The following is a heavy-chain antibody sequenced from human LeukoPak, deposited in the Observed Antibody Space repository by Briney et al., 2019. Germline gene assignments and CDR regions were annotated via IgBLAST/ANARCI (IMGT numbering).Heavy chain of an antibody. Sequence: GGSLRLSCAASRFTFSNYWMHWVRQAPGKGLEWVANIKQDGSEKYYVDSVKGRFTISRDNAKNSLYLQMNSLRAEDTAVYYCARGNDFYWGQGTLVTVSS. CDR1: RFTFSNYW. J-gene: IGHJ4*02. CDR3: ARGNDFY. V-gene: IGHV3-7*01. CDR2: IKQDGSEK. D-gene: IGHD3/OR15-3a*01.